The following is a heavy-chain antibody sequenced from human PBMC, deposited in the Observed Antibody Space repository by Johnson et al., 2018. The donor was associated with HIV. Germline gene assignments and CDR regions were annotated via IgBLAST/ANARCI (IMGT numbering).Heavy chain of an antibody. J-gene: IGHJ3*01. D-gene: IGHD6-6*01. CDR2: IHRGGST. V-gene: IGHV3-66*02. CDR3: ARDRAILAARPAGAFDV. Sequence: VQLVESGGGLVQPGGSLRLSCAASGFTFNNYAMTWVRQAPERGLEWLSVIHRGGSTAYADSVKGRFTVSRDTSKNTVYLQMHSLRSEDTAVYYCARDRAILAARPAGAFDVWGPGTMVTVSS. CDR1: GFTFNNYA.